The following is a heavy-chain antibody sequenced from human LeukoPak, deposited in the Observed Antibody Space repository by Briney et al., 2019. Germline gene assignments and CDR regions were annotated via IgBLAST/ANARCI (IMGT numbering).Heavy chain of an antibody. CDR1: GFTFSSYS. Sequence: RTGGSLRLSCAASGFTFSSYSMSWVRQAPGKGLEWVSSITTSSTYISYADSVKGRFTISRDNAKNSLYLQMNSLRAEDTAVYYCARGGTLEYFQHWGQGTLVTVSS. CDR2: ITTSSTYI. V-gene: IGHV3-21*01. CDR3: ARGGTLEYFQH. J-gene: IGHJ1*01.